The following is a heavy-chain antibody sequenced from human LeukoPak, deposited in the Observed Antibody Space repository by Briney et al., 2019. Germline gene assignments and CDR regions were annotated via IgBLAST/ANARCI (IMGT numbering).Heavy chain of an antibody. V-gene: IGHV1-18*01. CDR1: GYTFTSYG. Sequence: ASVKVSCKASGYTFTSYGISWVRQAPGQGLEWMGWISAYNGNTNYAQKLQGRVTMTTDTSTSTAYMELRSLRSDDTAVYYCARGPYCSSTSCYIPDVTLDYYYYMDVWGKGTTVTVSS. J-gene: IGHJ6*03. CDR2: ISAYNGNT. D-gene: IGHD2-2*02. CDR3: ARGPYCSSTSCYIPDVTLDYYYYMDV.